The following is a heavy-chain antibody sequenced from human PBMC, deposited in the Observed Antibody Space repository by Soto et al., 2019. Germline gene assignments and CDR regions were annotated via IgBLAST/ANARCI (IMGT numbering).Heavy chain of an antibody. Sequence: GEPLKISCAASGFTFSSYGMHWVRQAPGKGLEWVAVISYDGSNKYYADSVKGRFTISRDNSKNTLYLQMNSLRAEDTAVYYCARVGITMVRGVIGYYGMDVWGQGTTVTVSS. CDR1: GFTFSSYG. D-gene: IGHD3-10*01. CDR3: ARVGITMVRGVIGYYGMDV. V-gene: IGHV3-30*03. J-gene: IGHJ6*02. CDR2: ISYDGSNK.